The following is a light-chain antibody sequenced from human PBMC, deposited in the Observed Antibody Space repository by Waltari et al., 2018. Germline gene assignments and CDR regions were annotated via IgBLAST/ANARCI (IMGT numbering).Light chain of an antibody. V-gene: IGKV1-NL1*01. J-gene: IGKJ2*01. CDR1: QGISNS. CDR3: QQYYSTPHT. CDR2: AAS. Sequence: DIHMTQPPSSLSASVGDRVTTTCRAIQGISNSLAWYQQNPGKAPQLLPYAASNWELGVPSRFSGSGSGTDYTLTITSLQPEDFATYYCQQYYSTPHTFGQGTKLEIK.